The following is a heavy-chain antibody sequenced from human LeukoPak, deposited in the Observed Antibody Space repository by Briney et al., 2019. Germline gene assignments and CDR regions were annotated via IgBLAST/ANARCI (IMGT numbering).Heavy chain of an antibody. Sequence: PGRSLRLSCAASGFTFSSYGMHWVRQAPGKGLEWVAVISKDGSNQYYADSVKGRFTISRDNSKNTLYLQMSSLRGDDTALYYCARDHPTVTDAFDIWGQGTMVTVSS. CDR2: ISKDGSNQ. D-gene: IGHD4-17*01. CDR3: ARDHPTVTDAFDI. J-gene: IGHJ3*02. CDR1: GFTFSSYG. V-gene: IGHV3-30*03.